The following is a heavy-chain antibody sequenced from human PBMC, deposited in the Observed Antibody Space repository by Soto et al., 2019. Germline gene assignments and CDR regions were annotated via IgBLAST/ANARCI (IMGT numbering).Heavy chain of an antibody. V-gene: IGHV3-23*01. J-gene: IGHJ4*02. D-gene: IGHD6-13*01. CDR2: IGGSGDST. CDR1: GFIFSNYA. Sequence: EVQLLESGGGLAQSGGSLRLSCAASGFIFSNYAMSWVRQAPGKGLAWVSAIGGSGDSTYYADSVKGRFTISSDNSRRTLYLQMNNLRAEDTAIYYCALGGIASPGYWGQGTLVTVSS. CDR3: ALGGIASPGY.